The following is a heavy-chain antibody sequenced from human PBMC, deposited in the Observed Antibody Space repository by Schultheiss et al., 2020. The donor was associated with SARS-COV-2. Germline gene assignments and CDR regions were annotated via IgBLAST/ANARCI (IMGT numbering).Heavy chain of an antibody. CDR3: ARVVDYGGMRFDY. J-gene: IGHJ4*02. D-gene: IGHD4-23*01. CDR1: GFTFSSYW. V-gene: IGHV3-23*01. Sequence: GESLKISCAASGFTFSSYWMSWVRQAPGKGLEWVSAISGSGGSTYYADSVKGRFTISRDNSKNTLYLQMNSLRAEDTAVYYCARVVDYGGMRFDYWGQGTLVTVSS. CDR2: ISGSGGST.